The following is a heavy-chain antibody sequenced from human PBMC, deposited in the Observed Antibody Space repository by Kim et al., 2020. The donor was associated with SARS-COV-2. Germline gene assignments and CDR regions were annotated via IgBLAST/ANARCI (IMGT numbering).Heavy chain of an antibody. Sequence: SETLSLTCTVSGGSINSRNFYWTWIRQHPGKGLEWIGHISYSGSTYYNPSLQSRVSISADTSNKQLSLELSSVTAADTAVYYCARETMTPVSRYYFYLVDVWGQGTTVTISS. J-gene: IGHJ6*02. CDR1: GGSINSRNFY. V-gene: IGHV4-31*03. CDR2: ISYSGST. CDR3: ARETMTPVSRYYFYLVDV. D-gene: IGHD3-3*02.